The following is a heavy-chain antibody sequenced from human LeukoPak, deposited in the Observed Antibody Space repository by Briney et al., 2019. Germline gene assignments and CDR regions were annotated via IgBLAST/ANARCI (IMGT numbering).Heavy chain of an antibody. J-gene: IGHJ4*02. CDR1: GGSMGSSTNY. CDR3: ARQGGYCSGRSCYFYFDS. Sequence: SETLSLTCNVSGGSMGSSTNYWGWIRQPPGKGLEWIATIYYSGSTYYSPSLKSRLSISVDTSRNQFSLRLSSVTAADTAVYYCARQGGYCSGRSCYFYFDSWGQGTLVTVAS. D-gene: IGHD2-15*01. V-gene: IGHV4-39*01. CDR2: IYYSGST.